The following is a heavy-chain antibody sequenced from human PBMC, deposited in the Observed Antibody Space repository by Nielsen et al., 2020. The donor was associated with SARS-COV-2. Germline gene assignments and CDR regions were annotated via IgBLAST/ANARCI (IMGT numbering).Heavy chain of an antibody. V-gene: IGHV3-7*03. CDR2: IKQDGSER. CDR1: GFIFSTYW. D-gene: IGHD6-13*01. J-gene: IGHJ4*02. CDR3: ARVGGSSWYFGN. Sequence: GGSLRLSCAASGFIFSTYWMSWVRQAPGKGLEWVANIKQDGSERYYVDSVKGRFTISRDNVKNSLYLQMNSLRAEDTAVYYCARVGGSSWYFGNWGQGTLVTVSS.